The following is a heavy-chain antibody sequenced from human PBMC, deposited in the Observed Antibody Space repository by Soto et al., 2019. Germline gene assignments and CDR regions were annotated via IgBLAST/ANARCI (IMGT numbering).Heavy chain of an antibody. CDR3: ARGPNDYGDYAELDY. J-gene: IGHJ4*02. D-gene: IGHD4-17*01. CDR2: IYYSGST. CDR1: GGSISSGDYY. Sequence: SETRSLTCTVSGGSISSGDYYWSWIRQPPGKGLEWIGYIYYSGSTYYNPSLKSRVTISVDTSKNQFSLKLSSVTAAGTAVYYCARGPNDYGDYAELDYWGQGTLVTVSS. V-gene: IGHV4-30-4*01.